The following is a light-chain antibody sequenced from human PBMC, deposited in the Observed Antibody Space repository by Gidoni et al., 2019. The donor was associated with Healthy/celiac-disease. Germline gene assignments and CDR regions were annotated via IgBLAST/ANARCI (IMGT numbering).Light chain of an antibody. Sequence: EIVMTQSPATLSVSPGERATLSCRASQSVSSNLAWYQQKPGKAPRLRIYGASTRATGIPARCSGSGSGTEFTLTISSLQSEDFAAYYCQEYDNWRWTFGQGTKVEIK. J-gene: IGKJ1*01. CDR1: QSVSSN. CDR3: QEYDNWRWT. CDR2: GAS. V-gene: IGKV3-15*01.